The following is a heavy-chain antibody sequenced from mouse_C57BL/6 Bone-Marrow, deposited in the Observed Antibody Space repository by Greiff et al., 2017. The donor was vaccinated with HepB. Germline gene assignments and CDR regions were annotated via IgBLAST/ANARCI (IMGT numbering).Heavy chain of an antibody. CDR3: ARSGEFFSIYYYGSSYVDY. CDR1: GHTFTSYW. D-gene: IGHD1-1*01. Sequence: QVQLQQPGAELVKPGASVKLSCKASGHTFTSYWMQWVKQRPGQGLEWIGEIDPSDSYTNYNQKFKGKATLTVDTSSSTAYMQLSSLTSEDAAVYYCARSGEFFSIYYYGSSYVDYWGQGTTLTVSS. J-gene: IGHJ2*01. V-gene: IGHV1-50*01. CDR2: IDPSDSYT.